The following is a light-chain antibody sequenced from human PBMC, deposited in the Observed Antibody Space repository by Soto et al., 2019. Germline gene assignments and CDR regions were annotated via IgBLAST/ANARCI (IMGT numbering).Light chain of an antibody. Sequence: EIVMTQSPATLSVSPGERATLSCRASQSVYSTLAWYQQKPGQAPRRLIYGASTRATGIPARFSGTGSATEFTLTISSLQSEDSAVYYCQQYNKWPLTFGGGTKVEIK. CDR3: QQYNKWPLT. CDR2: GAS. CDR1: QSVYST. V-gene: IGKV3-15*01. J-gene: IGKJ4*01.